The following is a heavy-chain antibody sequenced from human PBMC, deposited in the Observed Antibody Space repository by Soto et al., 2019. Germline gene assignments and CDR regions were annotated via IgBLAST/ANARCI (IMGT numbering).Heavy chain of an antibody. CDR3: ARGSLRGGNWYFDL. Sequence: QEQLQQSGPGLVKPSQTLSLTCAISGDSVSKNSATWNWIRQSPARGLEWLGRTYYRSKWYNDFAVSVKSRITINPDTSKNQFSLQLNSVTPEDTAVYYCARGSLRGGNWYFDLWGRGTLVTVSS. CDR2: TYYRSKWYN. CDR1: GDSVSKNSAT. J-gene: IGHJ2*01. V-gene: IGHV6-1*01. D-gene: IGHD3-16*01.